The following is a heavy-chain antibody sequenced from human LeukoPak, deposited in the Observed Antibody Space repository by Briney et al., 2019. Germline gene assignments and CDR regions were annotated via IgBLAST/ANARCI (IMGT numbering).Heavy chain of an antibody. CDR1: GFTFSSYA. V-gene: IGHV3-23*01. J-gene: IGHJ4*02. CDR2: ISGSGGST. D-gene: IGHD6-19*01. Sequence: GGSLRLSCAASGFTFSSYAMSWVRQAPGKGLEWVSAISGSGGSTYYADSVKGRFTISGDNSKNTLYLQMNSLRAEDTAVYYCAKAFGSSGWYPPGNWGQGTLVTVSS. CDR3: AKAFGSSGWYPPGN.